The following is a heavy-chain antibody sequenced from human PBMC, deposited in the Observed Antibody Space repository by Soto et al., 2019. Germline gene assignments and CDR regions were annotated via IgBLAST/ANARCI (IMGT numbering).Heavy chain of an antibody. CDR3: ARNPPPDYYDSSGTYGMDV. Sequence: QVQLQESGPGLVKPSETLSLTCTVSGGSISSYYWSWIRQPPGKGLEWIGYIYYSGSTNYNPSLKGRVTISVDTSKNQFSLKLSSVTAADTAVYYCARNPPPDYYDSSGTYGMDVWGQGTTVTVSS. V-gene: IGHV4-59*01. CDR1: GGSISSYY. CDR2: IYYSGST. J-gene: IGHJ6*02. D-gene: IGHD3-22*01.